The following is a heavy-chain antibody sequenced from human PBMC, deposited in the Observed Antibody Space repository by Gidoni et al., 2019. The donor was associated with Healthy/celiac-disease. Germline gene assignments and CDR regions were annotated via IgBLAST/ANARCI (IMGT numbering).Heavy chain of an antibody. J-gene: IGHJ3*02. Sequence: EVQLLESGGGLVQPGGSLRLSCAASGFSFSSYAMSWVRPAPGKGREWVPAISGSGGSTYYADSVKGRLTIARDKSKNTLNLQMNSLRAEDTAVYYCAKDDDRVFHDAFDIWGQGTMVTVSS. CDR3: AKDDDRVFHDAFDI. D-gene: IGHD2-21*01. CDR2: ISGSGGST. CDR1: GFSFSSYA. V-gene: IGHV3-23*01.